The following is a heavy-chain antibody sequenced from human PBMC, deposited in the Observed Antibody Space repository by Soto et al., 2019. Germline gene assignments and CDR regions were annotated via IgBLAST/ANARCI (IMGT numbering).Heavy chain of an antibody. V-gene: IGHV3-49*03. D-gene: IGHD4-17*01. J-gene: IGHJ4*02. CDR3: TPGDFDY. CDR1: GFTFGDYI. Sequence: SGGSLRLSCSTSGFTFGDYIMNWFRQAPGKGLEWVGFIKNKADGGTIEYAASVKGRFTISRDDFKSIAYLQMNTLKLEDTAVYYCTPGDFDYWGRGTLVTV. CDR2: IKNKADGGTI.